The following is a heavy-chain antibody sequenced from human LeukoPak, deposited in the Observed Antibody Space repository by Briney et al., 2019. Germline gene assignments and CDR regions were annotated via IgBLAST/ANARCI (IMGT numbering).Heavy chain of an antibody. CDR2: IIPILGIA. CDR1: GGTFSSYT. V-gene: IGHV1-69*02. J-gene: IGHJ4*02. Sequence: ASVKVSCKASGGTFSSYTISWVRQAPGQGLEWMGRIIPILGIANYAQKFQGRVTITADESTSTAYMELSSLRSEDTAVYYCAIFSVGGVPRGYSGYDGGRFDYWGQGTLVTVSS. CDR3: AIFSVGGVPRGYSGYDGGRFDY. D-gene: IGHD5-12*01.